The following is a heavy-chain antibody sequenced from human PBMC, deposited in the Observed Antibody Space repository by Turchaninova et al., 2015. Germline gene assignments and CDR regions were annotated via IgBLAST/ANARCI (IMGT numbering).Heavy chain of an antibody. Sequence: QLQLQESGPRLVKASETLSLTCILPGGSIRRSPDYWGWLPPPPGKGLEWIGNIYYRGRTYYNPSLKSRVSISVYTSKNQFSLKLSSVTAADTAVYYCAREGDDYGGNGPIYYWGQGTLVTVSS. D-gene: IGHD4-23*01. CDR1: GGSIRRSPDY. CDR3: AREGDDYGGNGPIYY. CDR2: IYYRGRT. J-gene: IGHJ4*02. V-gene: IGHV4-39*01.